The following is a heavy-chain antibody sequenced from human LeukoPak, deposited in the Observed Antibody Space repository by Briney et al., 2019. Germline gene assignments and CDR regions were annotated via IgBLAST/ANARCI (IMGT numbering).Heavy chain of an antibody. J-gene: IGHJ4*02. V-gene: IGHV4-59*01. Sequence: SETLSLTCTVSGVSISGYYWSWIRQPPGKGLEWIGYIYYSGSTNYNPYLKSRVTISVDTSKNQFSLKLSSVTAADTAVYYCARGRFSGYYWDYWGQGTLVTVSS. D-gene: IGHD3-22*01. CDR2: IYYSGST. CDR3: ARGRFSGYYWDY. CDR1: GVSISGYY.